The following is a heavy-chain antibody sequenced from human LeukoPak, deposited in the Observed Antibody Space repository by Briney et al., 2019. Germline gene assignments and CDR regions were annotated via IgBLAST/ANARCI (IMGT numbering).Heavy chain of an antibody. J-gene: IGHJ2*01. V-gene: IGHV4-59*01. D-gene: IGHD3-22*01. CDR1: GGSISSYY. CDR3: ARALFRYDSTSRSLHWYFDL. CDR2: IYHSEST. Sequence: PSETLSLTCTVSGGSISSYYWSWIRQPPGKGLEWIAYIYHSESTNYNPPLKSRVTISVDTSKNQFSLELTSVTAADTAVYYCARALFRYDSTSRSLHWYFDLWGRGTLVTVSS.